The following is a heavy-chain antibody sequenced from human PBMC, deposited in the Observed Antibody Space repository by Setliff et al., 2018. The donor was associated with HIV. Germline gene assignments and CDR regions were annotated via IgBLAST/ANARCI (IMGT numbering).Heavy chain of an antibody. D-gene: IGHD6-13*01. V-gene: IGHV5-51*01. CDR1: GYSFTSHW. J-gene: IGHJ4*02. CDR2: IYPGDSET. CDR3: ARARAAAGTQGTFDY. Sequence: GESLKLSCRASGYSFTSHWIAWVRQMPGRGLEWMGIIYPGDSETRYSPSFVGQVTISVDKYINTAYLQWRSLKASDTAMYYCARARAAAGTQGTFDYWGQGTLVTVSS.